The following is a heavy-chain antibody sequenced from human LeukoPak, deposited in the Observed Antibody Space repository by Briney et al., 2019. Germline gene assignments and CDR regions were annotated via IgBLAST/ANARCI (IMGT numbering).Heavy chain of an antibody. V-gene: IGHV4-39*01. D-gene: IGHD4-17*01. CDR1: VGSISSSRYY. CDR3: ARTPVQGYGDKVGDWFDP. Sequence: SETLSLTCTVAVGSISSSRYYWGWIREPPGKGLERIESIYYSGSTYYNPSLKSRVTISVDTSKNQFSLKLSSVTAADTAVYYCARTPVQGYGDKVGDWFDPWGQGTLVTVSS. J-gene: IGHJ5*02. CDR2: IYYSGST.